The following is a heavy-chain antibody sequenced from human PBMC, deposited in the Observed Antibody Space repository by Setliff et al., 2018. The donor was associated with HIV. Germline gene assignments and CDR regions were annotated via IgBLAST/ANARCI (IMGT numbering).Heavy chain of an antibody. CDR1: GGTFSDYA. Sequence: GASVKVSCKASGGTFSDYAISWVRQAPGQGLEWMGGIVPVFGTANYARKFQGSITITADESTSTAYMELSSLRSEDTAVYYCARGYSYFSGGSYLDYWGQGTLVTVSS. J-gene: IGHJ4*02. CDR2: IVPVFGTA. CDR3: ARGYSYFSGGSYLDY. D-gene: IGHD2-15*01. V-gene: IGHV1-69*13.